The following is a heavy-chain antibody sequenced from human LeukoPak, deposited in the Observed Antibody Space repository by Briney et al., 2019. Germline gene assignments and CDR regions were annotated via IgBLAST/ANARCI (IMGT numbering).Heavy chain of an antibody. D-gene: IGHD3-22*01. J-gene: IGHJ5*02. CDR2: IYYSGST. V-gene: IGHV4-59*01. CDR1: GGSISSYY. CDR3: ARVRYDSSGYYPSWFDP. Sequence: SETLSLTCTVSGGSISSYYWSWIRQPPGKGLEWIGYIYYSGSTNYNPSLKSRVTISVDTSKNQFSLKLSSVTPADTAVYYCARVRYDSSGYYPSWFDPWGQGTLVTVSS.